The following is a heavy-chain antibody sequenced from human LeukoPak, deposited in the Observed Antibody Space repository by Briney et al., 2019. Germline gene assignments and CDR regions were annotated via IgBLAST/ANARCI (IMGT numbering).Heavy chain of an antibody. CDR1: GFRFTGFW. Sequence: GGSLRLSCAASGFRFTGFWMSWVRQAPGKGPEWVANINQESTETYYVDSVRGRFTISGDNAKNSLSLQMNSLRVEDTAVYYCAREVDRSFGYWGQGNLVNVSS. V-gene: IGHV3-7*01. D-gene: IGHD2-15*01. J-gene: IGHJ4*02. CDR3: AREVDRSFGY. CDR2: INQESTET.